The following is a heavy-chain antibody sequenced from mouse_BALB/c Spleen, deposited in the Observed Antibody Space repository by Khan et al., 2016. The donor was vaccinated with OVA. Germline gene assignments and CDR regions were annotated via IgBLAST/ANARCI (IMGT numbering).Heavy chain of an antibody. CDR1: GYTFTTYW. V-gene: IGHV1-7*01. J-gene: IGHJ2*01. CDR3: TRERIDY. Sequence: VPLQQSGAELAKPGASVQMSCKASGYTFTTYWMHWVKQRPGQGLEWIGYINPTSGYTDYSENFKDKATLSADKSSSTAYMQLSRLTSEDSAVYYCTRERIDYGGQGTTLTVSA. CDR2: INPTSGYT.